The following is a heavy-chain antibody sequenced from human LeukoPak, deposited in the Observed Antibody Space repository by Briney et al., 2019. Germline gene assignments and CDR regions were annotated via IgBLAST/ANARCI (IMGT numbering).Heavy chain of an antibody. CDR1: GFNFNRYA. CDR2: IIDNGDTT. V-gene: IGHV3-23*01. CDR3: AKLGGQEIYNYYEGV. D-gene: IGHD3-16*01. J-gene: IGHJ6*03. Sequence: GGSLRLSCAASGFNFNRYAMSWVRQAPGKGLEWVSGIIDNGDTTYHANSVKGRFTISRDNSKNTLYLQMHSLRAEDTAVYYCAKLGGQEIYNYYEGVWGKGTTVAVSS.